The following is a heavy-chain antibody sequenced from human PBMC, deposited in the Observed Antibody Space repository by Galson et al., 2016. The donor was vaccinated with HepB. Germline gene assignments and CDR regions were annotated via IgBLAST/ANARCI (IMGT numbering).Heavy chain of an antibody. CDR3: AKCAGYGQRVENDY. CDR2: ISASGGST. CDR1: GFTFNIYA. D-gene: IGHD5-12*01. V-gene: IGHV3-23*01. Sequence: SLRLSCAASGFTFNIYAMSWVRQAPGKGLEWVSGISASGGSTYYADSVKGRFTISRDNSKNTLYLQMNRLRAEDTAVYYCAKCAGYGQRVENDYWGQGTLVTVSA. J-gene: IGHJ4*02.